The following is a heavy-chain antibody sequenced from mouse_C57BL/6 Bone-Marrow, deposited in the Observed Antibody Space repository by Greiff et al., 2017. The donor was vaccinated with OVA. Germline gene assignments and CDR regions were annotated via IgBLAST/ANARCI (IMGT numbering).Heavy chain of an antibody. Sequence: VQLQLSGAELVRPGASVKLSCTASGFNIKDDYMHWVKQRPEQGLEWIGWIDPENGDTEYASKFQGKATITADTSSNTAYLQLSSLTSEDTAVYYCTTDDGLDYWGQGTTLTVSS. V-gene: IGHV14-4*01. CDR3: TTDDGLDY. CDR2: IDPENGDT. CDR1: GFNIKDDY. J-gene: IGHJ2*01. D-gene: IGHD2-3*01.